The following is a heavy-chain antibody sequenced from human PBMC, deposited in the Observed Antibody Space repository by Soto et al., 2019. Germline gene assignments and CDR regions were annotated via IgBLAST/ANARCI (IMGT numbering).Heavy chain of an antibody. CDR2: IIPIFGIT. V-gene: IGHV1-69*01. CDR3: ARDPRGITGTTSSEDFQF. D-gene: IGHD1-20*01. J-gene: IGHJ1*01. CDR1: GGTFSGYA. Sequence: QAHLMQSGAEVKKPGSSVKVSCKASGGTFSGYAISWVRQRPGRGLEWMGGIIPIFGITTYAEEFRGRITLAADESTGTAFMGLRSLISEDAAVYYCARDPRGITGTTSSEDFQFWGPGTLVSVSS.